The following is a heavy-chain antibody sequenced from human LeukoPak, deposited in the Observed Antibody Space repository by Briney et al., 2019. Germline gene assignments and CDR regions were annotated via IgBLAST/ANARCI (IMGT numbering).Heavy chain of an antibody. Sequence: PGGSLRLSCAASGFTFSSYGMHWVRQAPGKGLEWVAVTWFDGSNKEYADSVKGRFTISRDNSKNTLYLQMNSLRAEDTAVYYCAKDYYYYDSSGLDDYWGQGTLVTVSS. CDR2: TWFDGSNK. J-gene: IGHJ4*02. D-gene: IGHD3-22*01. V-gene: IGHV3-33*06. CDR1: GFTFSSYG. CDR3: AKDYYYYDSSGLDDY.